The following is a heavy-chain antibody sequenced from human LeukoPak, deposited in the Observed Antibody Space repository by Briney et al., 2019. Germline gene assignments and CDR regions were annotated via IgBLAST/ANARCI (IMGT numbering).Heavy chain of an antibody. J-gene: IGHJ6*03. CDR1: GFSFNNFA. Sequence: GGSLRLSCAASGFSFNNFAMYWVRQAPGKGLEWVAHISYDGNSRYNEDSVKGRFTISRDDSKNTLYLQMNNLRAEDTAVYYCARVYSAIAARPAYYHMDVWGKGTTVTVSS. V-gene: IGHV3-30-3*01. CDR3: ARVYSAIAARPAYYHMDV. D-gene: IGHD6-6*01. CDR2: ISYDGNSR.